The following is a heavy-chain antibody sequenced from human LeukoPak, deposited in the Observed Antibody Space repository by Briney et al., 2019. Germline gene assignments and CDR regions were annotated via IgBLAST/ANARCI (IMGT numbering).Heavy chain of an antibody. Sequence: GGSLRLSCAASGFTFSTAWMSWVRQAPGKGLEWVGRITNRASGGATEYAAPVKGRFTVSRDDSKNTLYLQMNSLQTEDTAVYYCTTGGVGHTTTDYWGQGTLVTVSS. V-gene: IGHV3-15*01. D-gene: IGHD1-26*01. CDR2: ITNRASGGAT. CDR1: GFTFSTAW. CDR3: TTGGVGHTTTDY. J-gene: IGHJ4*02.